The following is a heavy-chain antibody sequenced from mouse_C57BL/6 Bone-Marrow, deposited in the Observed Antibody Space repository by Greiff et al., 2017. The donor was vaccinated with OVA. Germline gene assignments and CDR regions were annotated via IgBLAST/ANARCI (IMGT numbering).Heavy chain of an antibody. CDR2: IYPRSGNT. J-gene: IGHJ2*01. CDR1: GYTFTSYG. CDR3: ARYNYGSSLDY. D-gene: IGHD1-1*01. V-gene: IGHV1-81*01. Sequence: HVQLKESGAELARPGASVKLSCKASGYTFTSYGISWVKQRTGQGLEWIGEIYPRSGNTYYNEKFKGKATLTADKSSSTAYMELRSQTSEDSAGYFCARYNYGSSLDYWGQGTTLTVSS.